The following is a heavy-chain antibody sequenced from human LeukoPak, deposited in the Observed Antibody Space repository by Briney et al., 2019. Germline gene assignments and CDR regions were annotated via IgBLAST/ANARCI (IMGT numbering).Heavy chain of an antibody. CDR3: VRSPRGYSGAYYLDS. D-gene: IGHD5-12*01. CDR2: ISSSGSV. CDR1: RGTISGSIRSYY. Sequence: PSETLSLTCTVSRGTISGSIRSYYWSWLRQPPGKGLEWIGYISSSGSVNDNPSLGSRVTISVDTSKNQFFLNLSSLTSADTALYYCVRSPRGYSGAYYLDSCGHGSLVTVS. J-gene: IGHJ4*01. V-gene: IGHV4-4*09.